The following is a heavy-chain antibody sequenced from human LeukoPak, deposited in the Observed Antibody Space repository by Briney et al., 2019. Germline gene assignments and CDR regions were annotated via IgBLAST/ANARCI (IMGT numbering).Heavy chain of an antibody. CDR2: IYTSGST. D-gene: IGHD6-13*01. J-gene: IGHJ6*03. V-gene: IGHV4-4*07. CDR1: GGSISSYY. Sequence: SETLSLTCTVSGGSISSYYWSWIRQPAGKGLEWIGRIYTSGSTYYNPSLKSRVTISVDTSKNQFSLKLSSVTAADTAVYYCASSRIAAAGTCMDVWGKGTTVTISS. CDR3: ASSRIAAAGTCMDV.